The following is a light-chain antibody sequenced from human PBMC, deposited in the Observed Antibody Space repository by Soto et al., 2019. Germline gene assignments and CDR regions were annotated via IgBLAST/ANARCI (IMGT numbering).Light chain of an antibody. J-gene: IGLJ1*01. V-gene: IGLV1-51*02. CDR1: SSNTGKNY. CDR2: EDN. CDR3: GTWDSSLIVFV. Sequence: QSVLTQPPSVSAAPGQKVTFSCSGSSSNTGKNYVSWYQQVPGTAPKLLIYEDNKRRSGIPDRFSGSKSGTSATLGITGLQTGDEADYYCGTWDSSLIVFVFGTGTKVTVL.